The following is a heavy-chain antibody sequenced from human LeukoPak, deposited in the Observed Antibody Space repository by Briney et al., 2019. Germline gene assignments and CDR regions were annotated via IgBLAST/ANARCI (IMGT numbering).Heavy chain of an antibody. CDR3: ARGHRRGGQAFDY. CDR1: GGSLTTDDYY. J-gene: IGHJ4*02. Sequence: SQTLSLTCTVSGGSLTTDDYYWGGIRHHPGKALEVIGYTYYTVGSYYNPSLARRVIVSLDPAKSQFSLKLTSVTAADPAVYYCARGHRRGGQAFDYCGQGTLVTVSS. V-gene: IGHV4-31*03. CDR2: TYYTVGS. D-gene: IGHD3-16*01.